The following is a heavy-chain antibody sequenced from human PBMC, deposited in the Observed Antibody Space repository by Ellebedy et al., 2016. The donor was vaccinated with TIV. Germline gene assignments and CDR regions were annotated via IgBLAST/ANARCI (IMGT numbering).Heavy chain of an antibody. J-gene: IGHJ6*02. CDR2: MKGDGSSV. Sequence: GGSLRLSCSASGFTVSSWFMSWVRQAPGKGLEWVSRMKGDGSSVTYADSVKGRFTISSDNARNTLYLQMNSLRAEDTAVYYCARGSWACSGSMDVWGQGTTVTVPS. CDR3: ARGSWACSGSMDV. V-gene: IGHV3-74*01. CDR1: GFTVSSWF. D-gene: IGHD6-19*01.